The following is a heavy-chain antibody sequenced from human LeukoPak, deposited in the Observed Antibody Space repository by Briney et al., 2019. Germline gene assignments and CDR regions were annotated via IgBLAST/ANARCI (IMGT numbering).Heavy chain of an antibody. CDR1: TFILSQFW. CDR3: ARDPSRGYNYGYGDY. V-gene: IGHV3-7*01. CDR2: IKKDRSEK. Sequence: GGSLRLSCAASTFILSQFWMSWVRQAPGKGLEWVAHIKKDRSEKYYVDSVKGRFTIARDNAENSLYLQMNSLRAEDTAVYYCARDPSRGYNYGYGDYWGQGTLVIVSS. J-gene: IGHJ4*02. D-gene: IGHD5-18*01.